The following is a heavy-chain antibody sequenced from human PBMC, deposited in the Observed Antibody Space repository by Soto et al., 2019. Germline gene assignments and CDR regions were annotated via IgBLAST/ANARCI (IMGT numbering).Heavy chain of an antibody. Sequence: ASVKVSCKASGYTFTSYDINWVRQATGQGLEWMGWMNPNSGNTGYAQKFQGRVTMTRNTSISTAYMELSSLRSEDTAVYYCARAGGDYYYYGMDAWGQGTTVTVSS. D-gene: IGHD4-17*01. V-gene: IGHV1-8*01. CDR1: GYTFTSYD. CDR2: MNPNSGNT. CDR3: ARAGGDYYYYGMDA. J-gene: IGHJ6*02.